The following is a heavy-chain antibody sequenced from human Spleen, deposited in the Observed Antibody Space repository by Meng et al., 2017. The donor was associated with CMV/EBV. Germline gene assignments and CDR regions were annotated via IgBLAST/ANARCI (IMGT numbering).Heavy chain of an antibody. CDR1: GITFSSYE. Sequence: GESLKISCAASGITFSSYEMNWVRQASGKGLEWVSYISSSCSTIYYANSVEGRFTISRDNAKNSLYLQMNSLRSEDTAVYYRARTPRGYSYGYSAFYFDSWGQGTLVTVSS. V-gene: IGHV3-48*03. CDR2: ISSSCSTI. D-gene: IGHD5-18*01. CDR3: ARTPRGYSYGYSAFYFDS. J-gene: IGHJ4*02.